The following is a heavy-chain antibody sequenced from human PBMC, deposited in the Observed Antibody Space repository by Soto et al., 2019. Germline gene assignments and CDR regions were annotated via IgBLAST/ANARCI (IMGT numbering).Heavy chain of an antibody. CDR1: GGTFSSYA. D-gene: IGHD6-19*01. Sequence: QVQLVQSGAEVKKPGSSVKVSCKASGGTFSSYAISWVRQAPGQGLEWMGGIIPIFGTANYAQKFQGIVTNTADESTSTDYMELSSMRSEDTAFYYCERGNSSGWYWYFDLWGRGTLVTVSS. CDR3: ERGNSSGWYWYFDL. CDR2: IIPIFGTA. V-gene: IGHV1-69*01. J-gene: IGHJ2*01.